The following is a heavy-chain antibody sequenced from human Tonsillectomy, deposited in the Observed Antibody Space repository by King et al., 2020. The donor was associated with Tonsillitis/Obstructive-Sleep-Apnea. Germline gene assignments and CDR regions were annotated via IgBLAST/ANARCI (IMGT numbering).Heavy chain of an antibody. Sequence: VQLVESGGGLVQPGGSLRLSCAASGFTFSTYAMSWVRQAPGKGLEWVSGIRDSGGSTYYADSVKGRFTIPRDNSKNTLYLQMNSRRADDTAIYYCAKGYCSGGTCGFDYWGQGTLVTVSS. D-gene: IGHD2-15*01. CDR2: IRDSGGST. CDR3: AKGYCSGGTCGFDY. V-gene: IGHV3-23*04. J-gene: IGHJ4*02. CDR1: GFTFSTYA.